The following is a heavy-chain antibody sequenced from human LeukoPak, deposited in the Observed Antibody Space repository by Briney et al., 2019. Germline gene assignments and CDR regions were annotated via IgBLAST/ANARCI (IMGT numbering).Heavy chain of an antibody. CDR2: INPSGGST. CDR1: GYTFTSYY. D-gene: IGHD5-18*01. Sequence: ASVKVSFKASGYTFTSYYMHWVRQAPGQGLEWMGIINPSGGSTSYAQKFQGRVTMTRDTSTSTVYMELSSLRSEDTAVYYCARGYVDTAMATTFDYWGQGTLVTVSS. CDR3: ARGYVDTAMATTFDY. J-gene: IGHJ4*02. V-gene: IGHV1-46*01.